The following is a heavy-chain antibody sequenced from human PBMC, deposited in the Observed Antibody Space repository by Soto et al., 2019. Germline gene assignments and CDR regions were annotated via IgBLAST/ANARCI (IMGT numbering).Heavy chain of an antibody. V-gene: IGHV3-23*01. J-gene: IGHJ4*02. CDR1: GFTFSSYA. D-gene: IGHD3-3*01. CDR2: ISGNGADT. Sequence: GGSLRLSCAASGFTFSSYAMSWVRQAPGKGLEWVSAISGNGADTSYADSVRGRFTISRDNSKDTLFLQMNSLRAEDTAVYYCAREYDFWTYYFDYWGQGTLVTVSS. CDR3: AREYDFWTYYFDY.